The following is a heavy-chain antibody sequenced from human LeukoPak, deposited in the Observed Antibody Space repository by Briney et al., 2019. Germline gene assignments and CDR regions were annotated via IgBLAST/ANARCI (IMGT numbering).Heavy chain of an antibody. Sequence: GGSLRLSCAASGFTITNYWMSWVRQAPGKGPEWVANIKQDGSEEYYADSVKGRFTISRDNGKNSLNLQMNSLRDAATAVYYSGSWGGVTDYWGQGTLVTVSS. V-gene: IGHV3-7*01. CDR2: IKQDGSEE. J-gene: IGHJ4*02. D-gene: IGHD6-13*01. CDR3: GSWGGVTDY. CDR1: GFTITNYW.